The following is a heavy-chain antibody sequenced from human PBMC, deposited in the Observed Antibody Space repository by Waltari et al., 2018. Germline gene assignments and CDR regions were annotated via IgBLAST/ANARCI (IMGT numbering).Heavy chain of an antibody. V-gene: IGHV1-3*03. CDR1: GYTFTRYA. Sequence: QVQLVQSGAEVKKPGASVSASCKASGYTFTRYAMHWVRQAPGQRLEWMGWINAGNGNTKYSQEFQVRVTITRDTSASTAYMELSSLRSEDRAVYYCAPWAGYSRNWFDPWGQGTLVTVSS. D-gene: IGHD6-13*01. CDR2: INAGNGNT. CDR3: APWAGYSRNWFDP. J-gene: IGHJ5*02.